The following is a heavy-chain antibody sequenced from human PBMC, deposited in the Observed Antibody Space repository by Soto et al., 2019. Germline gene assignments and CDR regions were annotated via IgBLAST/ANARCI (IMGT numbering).Heavy chain of an antibody. D-gene: IGHD4-17*01. V-gene: IGHV1-46*01. CDR1: GYTFTTNY. CDR2: IKPTGGTA. Sequence: QVQVVQSGAEVKKPGASVQLSCKASGYTFTTNYMHWVRQAPGQGPEWMGVIKPTGGTATYAQKFQGRVTMASDTSTSTVYMELRSLGSDDAAVYYCARETVDNYHGMDVWGQGTTVIVSS. CDR3: ARETVDNYHGMDV. J-gene: IGHJ6*02.